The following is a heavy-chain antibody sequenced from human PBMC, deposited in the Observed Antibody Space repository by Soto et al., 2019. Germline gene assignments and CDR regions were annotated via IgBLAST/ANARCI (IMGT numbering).Heavy chain of an antibody. V-gene: IGHV1-46*03. J-gene: IGHJ5*02. CDR1: GYTFTSYY. CDR2: INPSGGST. Sequence: GASVKVSCKASGYTFTSYYMHWVRQAPGQGLEWMGIINPSGGSTSYAQKFQGRVTMTRDTSTSTVYMELSSLRSEDTAVYYCARNESSYYDILTALTASYWFDPRGQGTLVTVSS. D-gene: IGHD3-9*01. CDR3: ARNESSYYDILTALTASYWFDP.